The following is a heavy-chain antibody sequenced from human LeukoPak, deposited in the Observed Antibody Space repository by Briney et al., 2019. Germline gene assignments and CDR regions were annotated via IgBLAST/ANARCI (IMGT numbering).Heavy chain of an antibody. D-gene: IGHD6-13*01. CDR2: INPNSGGT. CDR1: GYTFTGYY. CDR3: ARAAAGTGSRGDY. V-gene: IGHV1-2*06. J-gene: IGHJ4*02. Sequence: ASVKVSCKASGYTFTGYYMHWVRQAPGQGLEWMGRINPNSGGTNYAQKFQGRVTMTRDTSTSTAYMELSRLRSDDTAVYYCARAAAGTGSRGDYWGQGTLVTVSS.